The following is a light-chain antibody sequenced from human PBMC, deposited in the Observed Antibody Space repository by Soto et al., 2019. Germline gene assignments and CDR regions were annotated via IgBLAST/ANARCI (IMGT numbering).Light chain of an antibody. CDR1: QSISDY. CDR2: AAS. J-gene: IGKJ2*01. Sequence: DIQMTQSPSSLSASVGDRVTITCRASQSISDYLNCYQQKPGKAPKLLIHAASSFQSGVPSRFSGSGSGTDFTLTISSLQPEDFETYYCQQSYNTLLYTFGQGTKLEIK. CDR3: QQSYNTLLYT. V-gene: IGKV1-39*01.